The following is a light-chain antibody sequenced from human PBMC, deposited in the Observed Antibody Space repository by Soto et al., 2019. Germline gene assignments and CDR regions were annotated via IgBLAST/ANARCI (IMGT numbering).Light chain of an antibody. Sequence: DIQMTQSPSSLSASVGDRVTITCRASHGISNYLAWFQQKPGKAPKSLIYDASSLRSGVPSKFSGSGFGTDFTLTISSLQPEDFATYYCQQYNTYPITFGQGTRLEIK. V-gene: IGKV1-16*02. CDR1: HGISNY. CDR3: QQYNTYPIT. J-gene: IGKJ5*01. CDR2: DAS.